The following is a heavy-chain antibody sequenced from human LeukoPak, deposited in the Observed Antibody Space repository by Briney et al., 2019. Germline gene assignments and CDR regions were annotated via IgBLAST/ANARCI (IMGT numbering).Heavy chain of an antibody. D-gene: IGHD5-18*01. V-gene: IGHV4-61*02. J-gene: IGHJ3*02. CDR1: GGSISSGSYY. CDR3: ARARSKYSYGLGDAFDI. CDR2: IYTSGST. Sequence: SQTLSLTCTVSGGSISSGSYYWSWIRQPAGKGLEWIGRIYTSGSTNYNPSLKSRVTISVDTSKNQFSLKLSSVTAADTAVYYCARARSKYSYGLGDAFDIWGQGTMVTVSS.